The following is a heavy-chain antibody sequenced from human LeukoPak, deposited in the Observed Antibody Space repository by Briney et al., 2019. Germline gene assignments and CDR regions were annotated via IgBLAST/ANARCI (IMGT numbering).Heavy chain of an antibody. D-gene: IGHD6-13*01. CDR3: ARETPARSSRHTPYYFDY. J-gene: IGHJ4*02. V-gene: IGHV1-8*01. CDR1: GYTFTSYD. Sequence: ASVKVSGKASGYTFTSYDINWVRQAAGQGVEWRGGMNPNSGNTGYAQKFQGRGTMTRNTSISTDYMELSSLRSDDPAVYYCARETPARSSRHTPYYFDYWGQGTLVTVSS. CDR2: MNPNSGNT.